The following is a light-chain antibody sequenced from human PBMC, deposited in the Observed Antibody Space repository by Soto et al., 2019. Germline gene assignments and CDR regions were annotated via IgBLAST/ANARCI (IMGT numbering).Light chain of an antibody. Sequence: QSALTQPASVSGSPGQSITISCAGTSSDVGGYKYVSWYQQHPGKAPKLMISDVSDRPSGVSTRFSGSRSGNTAFLTISGLRAEDEADYYCSSFTSSSTLYVFGTGTKLTVL. CDR2: DVS. V-gene: IGLV2-14*01. CDR1: SSDVGGYKY. J-gene: IGLJ1*01. CDR3: SSFTSSSTLYV.